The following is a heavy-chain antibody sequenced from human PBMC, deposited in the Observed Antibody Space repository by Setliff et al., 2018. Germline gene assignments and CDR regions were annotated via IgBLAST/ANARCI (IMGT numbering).Heavy chain of an antibody. CDR2: IWYDGSNK. CDR1: GFTFSTYW. D-gene: IGHD2-21*02. Sequence: PGGSLRLSCAASGFTFSTYWMHWVRQAPGKGLEWVAVIWYDGSNKYYADSVKGRFTISRDNSKNTLYLQMNSLRAEDTAVSYCAKVEVTAGYGMDVWGQGTTVTVSS. CDR3: AKVEVTAGYGMDV. V-gene: IGHV3-33*06. J-gene: IGHJ6*02.